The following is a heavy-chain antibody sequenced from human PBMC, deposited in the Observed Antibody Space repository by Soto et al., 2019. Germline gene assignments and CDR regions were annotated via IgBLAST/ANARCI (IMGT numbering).Heavy chain of an antibody. CDR1: GGTFSSYT. V-gene: IGHV1-69*02. CDR3: ARSAPGYCSGGSCSYYYYMDV. CDR2: IIPILGIA. D-gene: IGHD2-15*01. Sequence: GASVKASCKASGGTFSSYTISWVRHAPGQRLEWMGRIIPILGIANYAQKFQGRVTITADKSTSTAYMELSSLRSEDTAVYYCARSAPGYCSGGSCSYYYYMDVWGKGTTVTVSS. J-gene: IGHJ6*03.